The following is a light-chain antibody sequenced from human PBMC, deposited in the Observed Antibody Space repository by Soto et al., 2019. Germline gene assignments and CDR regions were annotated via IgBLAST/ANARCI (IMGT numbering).Light chain of an antibody. Sequence: EIVMTQSPGTLSVFPGESVTLSCRASQSVNGYLDWFQHKPGQAPRLVLKRIFIRSIGVPARFSGSGSETEFTLTINGLQSGDSGVYYCLQHHAWPWTFGQGTKVEIK. CDR2: RIF. CDR3: LQHHAWPWT. V-gene: IGKV3-15*01. CDR1: QSVNGY. J-gene: IGKJ1*01.